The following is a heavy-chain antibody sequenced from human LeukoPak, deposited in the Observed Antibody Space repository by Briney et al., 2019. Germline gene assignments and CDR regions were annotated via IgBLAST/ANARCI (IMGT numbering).Heavy chain of an antibody. CDR1: GYTFTGYY. CDR3: ARVSAYYYDSSGCFDY. J-gene: IGHJ4*02. V-gene: IGHV1-2*02. Sequence: ASVKVSCKASGYTFTGYYMQWVRQAPGQGLEWMGWINPNRGGTNYAQKFQGRVTMTRDTSISTAYMQLSRLRSDDTDVYYCARVSAYYYDSSGCFDYWGQGTLVTVSS. D-gene: IGHD3-22*01. CDR2: INPNRGGT.